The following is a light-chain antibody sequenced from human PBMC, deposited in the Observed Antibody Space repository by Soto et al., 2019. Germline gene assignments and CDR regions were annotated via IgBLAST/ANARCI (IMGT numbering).Light chain of an antibody. CDR3: CSYTSFSTYV. CDR1: SIDVGGTNH. Sequence: QSVLTQPASVSGSPGQSITISCSGTSIDVGGTNHVSWYLQHPGEAPKLIMYDVSNRPSGVSDRFFGSEADNTATLTVSGLQAEDEADYYCCSYTSFSTYVFGTGTKLTVL. CDR2: DVS. V-gene: IGLV2-14*03. J-gene: IGLJ1*01.